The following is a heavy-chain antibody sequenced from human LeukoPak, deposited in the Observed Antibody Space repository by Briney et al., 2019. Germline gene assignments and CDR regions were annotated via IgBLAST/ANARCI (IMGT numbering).Heavy chain of an antibody. CDR3: AHRPGYCSGGSCIWTYNWFDP. CDR2: IYWNDDK. CDR1: GFSLSTSGVG. V-gene: IGHV2-5*01. J-gene: IGHJ5*02. Sequence: SGPTLVKPTQTLTLTCTFSGFSLSTSGVGVGWIRQPPGKALEWLAPIYWNDDKRYSPSLKSRLTITKDTSKNQVVLTMTNMDPVDTATYYCAHRPGYCSGGSCIWTYNWFDPWGQGTLVTVSS. D-gene: IGHD2-15*01.